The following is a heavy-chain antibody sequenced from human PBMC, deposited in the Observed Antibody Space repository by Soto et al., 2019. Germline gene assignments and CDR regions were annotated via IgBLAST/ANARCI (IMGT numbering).Heavy chain of an antibody. Sequence: SETLSLTCAVSGGSISSGGYSWSWIRQPPGKGLEWIGYIYHSGSTYYNPSLKSRVTISVDRSKNQFSLKLSSVTAADTAVYYCASIRGDFWSGYSWFDPWGQGTLVTVSS. CDR3: ASIRGDFWSGYSWFDP. CDR2: IYHSGST. D-gene: IGHD3-3*01. V-gene: IGHV4-30-2*01. J-gene: IGHJ5*02. CDR1: GGSISSGGYS.